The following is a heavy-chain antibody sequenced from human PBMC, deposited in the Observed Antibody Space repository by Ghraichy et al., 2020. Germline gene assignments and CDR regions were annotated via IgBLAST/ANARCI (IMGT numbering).Heavy chain of an antibody. V-gene: IGHV4-39*07. J-gene: IGHJ2*01. CDR2: IYYSGST. CDR1: GGSISSSSYY. D-gene: IGHD1-26*01. Sequence: SQTLSLTCTVSGGSISSSSYYWGWIRQPPGKGLEWIGSIYYSGSTYYNLSLKSRVTISVDTSKNQFSLKLSSVTAADTAVYHCARADRKLVGPTNWYFDLWGRGTLVTVSS. CDR3: ARADRKLVGPTNWYFDL.